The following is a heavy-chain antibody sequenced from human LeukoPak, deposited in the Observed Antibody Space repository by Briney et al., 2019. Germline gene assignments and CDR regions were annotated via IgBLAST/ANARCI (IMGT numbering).Heavy chain of an antibody. CDR2: ISGSGGST. CDR3: ARAPNYGDYPSYFDY. CDR1: GFTFSSYA. Sequence: PGGSLRLSCAASGFTFSSYAMSWVRQAPGKGLEWVSAISGSGGSTYYADSVKGRFTISRDNSKNTLYLQMNSLRAEDTAVYYCARAPNYGDYPSYFDYWGQGTLVTVSS. D-gene: IGHD4-17*01. V-gene: IGHV3-23*01. J-gene: IGHJ4*02.